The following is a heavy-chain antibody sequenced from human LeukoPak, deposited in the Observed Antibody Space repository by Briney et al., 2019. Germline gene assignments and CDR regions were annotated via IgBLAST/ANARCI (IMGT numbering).Heavy chain of an antibody. V-gene: IGHV4-4*07. CDR2: IYPSGST. D-gene: IGHD3-3*01. CDR1: GGSISSYY. J-gene: IGHJ5*02. Sequence: PSETLSLTCTVSGGSISSYYWSWIRQPAGKGLEYIGRIYPSGSTNYNPSLKSRVAMSVDTSKNQFSLKLTSVTAADTAVYYCAREITIFGTVMGFDTWGPGTVVTVSS. CDR3: AREITIFGTVMGFDT.